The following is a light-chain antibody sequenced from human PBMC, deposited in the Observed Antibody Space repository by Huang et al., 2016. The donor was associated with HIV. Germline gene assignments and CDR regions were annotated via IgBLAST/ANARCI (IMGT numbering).Light chain of an antibody. CDR1: QGFGAG. J-gene: IGKJ1*01. CDR3: QQYNNWPQT. CDR2: GAS. V-gene: IGKV3-15*01. Sequence: DILMTQSPATLSVSPGERATLSCRASQGFGAGLAWYKHKPSHAPRLLIFGASASAAGIPARFSGSGFGTEFTLTISSLQSEEFVIYYCQQYNNWPQTFGQGTKLENK.